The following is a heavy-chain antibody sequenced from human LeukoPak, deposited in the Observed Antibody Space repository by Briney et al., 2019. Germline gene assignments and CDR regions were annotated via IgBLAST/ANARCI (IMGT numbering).Heavy chain of an antibody. CDR2: ISSNGGST. D-gene: IGHD5-12*01. CDR1: GFTFSSYA. V-gene: IGHV3-64*01. CDR3: ARDLNGYDPLGY. Sequence: PGGSLRLSCAASGFTFSSYAMHWVRQAPGKGLEYVSAISSNGGSTYYANSVKGRFTISRDNSKNTLYLQMGSLRAEDMAVYYCARDLNGYDPLGYWGQGTLVTVPS. J-gene: IGHJ4*02.